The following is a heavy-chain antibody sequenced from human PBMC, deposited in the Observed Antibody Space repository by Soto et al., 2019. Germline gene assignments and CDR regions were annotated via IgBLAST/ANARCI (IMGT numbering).Heavy chain of an antibody. CDR3: ASQLGYCSGGSCYSGGPYYFDY. Sequence: PGGSLRLSCAASGFTFSSYGMHWVRQAPGKGLEWVAVIWYDGSNKYYADSVKGRFTISRDNSKNTLYLQMNSLRAEDTAVYYCASQLGYCSGGSCYSGGPYYFDYWGQGTLVTVSS. CDR2: IWYDGSNK. D-gene: IGHD2-15*01. CDR1: GFTFSSYG. J-gene: IGHJ4*02. V-gene: IGHV3-33*01.